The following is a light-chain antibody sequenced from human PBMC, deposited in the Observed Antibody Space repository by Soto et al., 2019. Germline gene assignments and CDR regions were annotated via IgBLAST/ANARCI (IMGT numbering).Light chain of an antibody. J-gene: IGKJ4*01. Sequence: IVLTQSPATLSLSPGERATLSCRASQSVSSYLAWYQQKPGQAPRLLIHDASNRATGIPARFSGSGSGTDFTLTVSSLEPEDFVVYYCQQRSDWPPTFGGGTKVEIK. CDR2: DAS. CDR3: QQRSDWPPT. V-gene: IGKV3-11*01. CDR1: QSVSSY.